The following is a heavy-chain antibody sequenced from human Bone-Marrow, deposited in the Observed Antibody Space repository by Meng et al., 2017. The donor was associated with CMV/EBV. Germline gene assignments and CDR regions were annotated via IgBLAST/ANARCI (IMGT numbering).Heavy chain of an antibody. J-gene: IGHJ4*02. CDR2: INPNSGST. Sequence: ASVKVSCKASGYTFTGYYMHWVRQAPGQGLEWMGWINPNSGSTNYAQKFQGRVTLTMDTSISTAYMELSRLRSDDTAVYYCARSLNRRFVVVRPLGYWGQGTLVTVSS. D-gene: IGHD3-3*01. CDR1: GYTFTGYY. CDR3: ARSLNRRFVVVRPLGY. V-gene: IGHV1-2*02.